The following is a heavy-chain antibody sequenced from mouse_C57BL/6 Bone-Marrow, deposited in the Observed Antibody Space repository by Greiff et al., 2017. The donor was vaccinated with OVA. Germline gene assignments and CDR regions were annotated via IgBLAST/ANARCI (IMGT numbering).Heavy chain of an antibody. CDR2: ISNLAYSI. J-gene: IGHJ3*01. Sequence: EVKLMESGGGLVQPGGSLKLSCAASGFTFSDYGMASVRQAPRKGPEWVAFISNLAYSIYYADTVTGRFTISRENAKNTLYLEMSSLRSEDTAMYYCARQDDGYWFAYWGQGTLVTVSA. D-gene: IGHD2-3*01. CDR3: ARQDDGYWFAY. V-gene: IGHV5-15*01. CDR1: GFTFSDYG.